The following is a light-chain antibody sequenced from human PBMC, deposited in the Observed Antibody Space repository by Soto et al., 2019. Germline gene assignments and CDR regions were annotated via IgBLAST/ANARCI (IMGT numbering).Light chain of an antibody. Sequence: DIQMTQSPSTLSASVGDRVTITCRASQSISSWFAWYQQKPGKAPKLLIYDAPSLESGVPSRFSGSGSGTEFTLTISSLQPDDFATYYCQHYNSYSEAFGQGTKVDI. CDR3: QHYNSYSEA. J-gene: IGKJ1*01. CDR1: QSISSW. V-gene: IGKV1-5*01. CDR2: DAP.